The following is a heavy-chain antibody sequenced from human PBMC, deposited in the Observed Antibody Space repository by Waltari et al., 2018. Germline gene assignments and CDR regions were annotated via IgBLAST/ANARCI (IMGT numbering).Heavy chain of an antibody. CDR3: AKGLWELPPYYYYVMDV. CDR2: ISNDGTDK. CDR1: GFTFNTFG. V-gene: IGHV3-30*18. Sequence: QVQLVESGGGVVQPGGSLRLSCAASGFTFNTFGMHWLRQAQGKGLEWVALISNDGTDKYYGDSVKGRFTISRDNSKNTLHLQMNTLRAEDTAVYYCAKGLWELPPYYYYVMDVWGQGTTVTVSS. D-gene: IGHD1-7*01. J-gene: IGHJ6*02.